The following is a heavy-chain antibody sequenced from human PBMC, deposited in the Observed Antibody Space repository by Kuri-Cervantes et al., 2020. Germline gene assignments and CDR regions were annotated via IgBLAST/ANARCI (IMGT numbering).Heavy chain of an antibody. J-gene: IGHJ4*02. CDR3: AKGPLWFGELLHPFDY. V-gene: IGHV3-11*01. CDR1: GFTFSDYY. Sequence: GESLKISCAASGFTFSDYYMSWIRQAPGKGLEWASYISSSGSTIYYADSVKGRFTISRDNAKNSLYLQMNSLRAEDTAVYYCAKGPLWFGELLHPFDYWGQGTLVTVSS. CDR2: ISSSGSTI. D-gene: IGHD3-10*01.